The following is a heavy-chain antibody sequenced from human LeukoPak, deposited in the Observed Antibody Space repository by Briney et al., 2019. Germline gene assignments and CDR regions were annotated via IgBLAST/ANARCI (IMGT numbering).Heavy chain of an antibody. V-gene: IGHV1-18*01. CDR2: ISAYNGDT. CDR1: GYTFRSYG. D-gene: IGHD2-21*01. CDR3: ARVGMAIGWSLDL. J-gene: IGHJ2*01. Sequence: GASVKVSCKASGYTFRSYGLSWVRQAPGQGLEWLGWISAYNGDTRYEQNFQGRVTLTTDTSTTTAYMELTNLRSDGTAVYYCARVGMAIGWSLDLWGRGTLVTVSS.